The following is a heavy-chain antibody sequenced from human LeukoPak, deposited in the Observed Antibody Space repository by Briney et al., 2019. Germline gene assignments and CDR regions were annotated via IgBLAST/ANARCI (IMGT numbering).Heavy chain of an antibody. CDR2: IKQDGSEK. V-gene: IGHV3-7*01. CDR1: GFTFSSYW. Sequence: GGSLRLSCAASGFTFSSYWMSWVRQAPGKGLEWVANIKQDGSEKYYVDSVKGRFTISRDNSKNTLYLQMNSLRIEDTAVYYCAKDVFGGIDYWGEGTLVTVSS. D-gene: IGHD3-10*01. CDR3: AKDVFGGIDY. J-gene: IGHJ4*02.